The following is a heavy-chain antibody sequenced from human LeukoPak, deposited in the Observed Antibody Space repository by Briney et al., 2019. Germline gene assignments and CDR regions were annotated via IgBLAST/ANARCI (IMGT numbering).Heavy chain of an antibody. D-gene: IGHD7-27*01. Sequence: GESLKISCKGSGYRFASYWIGWVRQMPGKGLEWMGIIYPSDSDTRYSPSFQGQVTMSADKSISTAYLQWSSLKASDTAMYYCARLHWGATPGRGGYYYYGMDVWGQGTTVTVSS. CDR3: ARLHWGATPGRGGYYYYGMDV. CDR1: GYRFASYW. CDR2: IYPSDSDT. V-gene: IGHV5-51*01. J-gene: IGHJ6*02.